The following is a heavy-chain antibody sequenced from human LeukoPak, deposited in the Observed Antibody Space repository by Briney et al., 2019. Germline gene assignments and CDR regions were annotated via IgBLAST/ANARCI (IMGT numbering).Heavy chain of an antibody. V-gene: IGHV1-69*13. CDR1: GGTFCSYA. CDR3: ARSYYYGSGSYYPPYYYYYMDV. Sequence: SVKVSCKASGGTFCSYAISWVRQAPGQGLEWMGGIIPIFGTANYAQKFQGRVTITADESTSTAYTELSSLRSEDTAVYYCARSYYYGSGSYYPPYYYYYMDVWGKGTTVTVSS. D-gene: IGHD3-10*01. CDR2: IIPIFGTA. J-gene: IGHJ6*03.